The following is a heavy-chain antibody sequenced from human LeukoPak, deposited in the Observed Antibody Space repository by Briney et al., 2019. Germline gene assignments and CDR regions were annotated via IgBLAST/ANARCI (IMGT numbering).Heavy chain of an antibody. J-gene: IGHJ4*02. CDR1: GFTFSSYA. CDR2: VSGSGGST. Sequence: GGSLRLSCAASGFTFSSYAMSWVRQAPGKGLEWVSAVSGSGGSTYYADAVKGRFTIYRDNSKNTLYLQMNSLRAEDTAVYYCAKDRTLGYTDYWGQGTLVTVSS. CDR3: AKDRTLGYTDY. D-gene: IGHD3-16*02. V-gene: IGHV3-23*01.